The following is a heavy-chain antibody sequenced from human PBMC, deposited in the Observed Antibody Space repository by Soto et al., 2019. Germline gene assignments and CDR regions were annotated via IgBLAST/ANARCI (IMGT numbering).Heavy chain of an antibody. J-gene: IGHJ6*02. D-gene: IGHD3-16*01. Sequence: QVQLVQSGAEVKKPGSSVKVSCKASGGTFSTSAISWVRQAPGQGLEWVGGIMPVFPTPDYAQNFQGRVTITADESTTTAYLELTSLKADDTAVYYCARHKDRLQLCGNYYYILDVWGQGTAITVSS. CDR2: IMPVFPTP. CDR3: ARHKDRLQLCGNYYYILDV. V-gene: IGHV1-69*12. CDR1: GGTFSTSA.